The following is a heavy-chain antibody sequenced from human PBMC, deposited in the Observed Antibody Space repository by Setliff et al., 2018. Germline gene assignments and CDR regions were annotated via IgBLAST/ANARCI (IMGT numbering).Heavy chain of an antibody. CDR1: GFVFGTYG. Sequence: GESLKISCAASGFVFGTYGMHWVRQAPGKGLDWVASVRFDGSYKVYADSVKGRFTISRDNSKNTLYLQMNSLRAEDTAVYYCRLWLHETMRDYWGQGTLVTVSS. V-gene: IGHV3-30*02. CDR3: RLWLHETMRDY. CDR2: VRFDGSYK. J-gene: IGHJ4*02. D-gene: IGHD3-10*01.